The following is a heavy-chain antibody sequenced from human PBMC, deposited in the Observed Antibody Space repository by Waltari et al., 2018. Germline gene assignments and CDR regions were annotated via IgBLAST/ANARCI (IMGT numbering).Heavy chain of an antibody. CDR3: TTGDLGAYDYFPDYYYYYMDV. CDR1: GYPHIVHS. V-gene: IGHV1-24*01. Sequence: QVQLVQSGAEAKKPGASVKAPCKVAGYPHIVHSMPWVRQGPGKGLEWMGGFDPKDGETIYAEKFQGRLTMTEDTSTETAYMELSSLRSEDTAVYYCTTGDLGAYDYFPDYYYYYMDVWGKGTTVTVSS. CDR2: FDPKDGET. D-gene: IGHD3-3*01. J-gene: IGHJ6*03.